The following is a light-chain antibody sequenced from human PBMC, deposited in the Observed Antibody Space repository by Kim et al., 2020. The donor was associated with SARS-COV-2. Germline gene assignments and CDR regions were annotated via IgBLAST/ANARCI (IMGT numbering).Light chain of an antibody. V-gene: IGKV3-15*01. Sequence: SPGESATLSCRSSQTINNRLVWYQQRPGQAPRLLIYDATTRATGIPARFIGSGSETVFTLTISSLQSEDFAVYYCQQSNVWTPWTFGQGTKVDI. CDR2: DAT. J-gene: IGKJ1*01. CDR3: QQSNVWTPWT. CDR1: QTINNR.